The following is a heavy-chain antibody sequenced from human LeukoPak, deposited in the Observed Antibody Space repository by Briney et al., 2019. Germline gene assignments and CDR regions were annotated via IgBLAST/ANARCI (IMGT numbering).Heavy chain of an antibody. Sequence: SETLSLTCAVSGYSISSSNWWGWIRQPPGKGLEWIGYIYYSGSIYYNPSLKSRVTMSVDTSKNQFSLKLSSVTAADTAVYYCARTNSNPSYYYYYMDVWGKGTTVTVSS. CDR2: IYYSGSI. V-gene: IGHV4-28*05. CDR3: ARTNSNPSYYYYYMDV. D-gene: IGHD4-11*01. J-gene: IGHJ6*03. CDR1: GYSISSSNW.